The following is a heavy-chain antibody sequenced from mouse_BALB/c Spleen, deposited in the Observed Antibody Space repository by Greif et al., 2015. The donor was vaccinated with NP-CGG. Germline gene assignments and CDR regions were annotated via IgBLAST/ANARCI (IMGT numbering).Heavy chain of an antibody. CDR2: IYPGDGDT. Sequence: VQLVESGAELVRPGSSVKISCKASGYAFSSYWMNWVKQRPGQGLEWIGQIYPGDGDTNYNGKFKGKATLTADKSSSTAYMQLSSLTSEDSAVYFCARGSVRGAMDYWGQGTSVTVSS. CDR3: ARGSVRGAMDY. V-gene: IGHV1-80*01. J-gene: IGHJ4*01. CDR1: GYAFSSYW.